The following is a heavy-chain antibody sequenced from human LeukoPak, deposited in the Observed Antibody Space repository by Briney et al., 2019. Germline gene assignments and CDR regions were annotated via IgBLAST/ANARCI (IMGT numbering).Heavy chain of an antibody. CDR3: ARDARGYSYGLDY. V-gene: IGHV4-59*01. J-gene: IGHJ4*02. D-gene: IGHD5-18*01. CDR1: GGSISSYY. Sequence: SETLSLTCTVSGGSISSYYWSWIRQPPGKGLEWIGYTYYSGSTNYNPSLKSRVTISVDTSKNQFSLKLSSVTAADTAVYYCARDARGYSYGLDYWGQGTLVTVSS. CDR2: TYYSGST.